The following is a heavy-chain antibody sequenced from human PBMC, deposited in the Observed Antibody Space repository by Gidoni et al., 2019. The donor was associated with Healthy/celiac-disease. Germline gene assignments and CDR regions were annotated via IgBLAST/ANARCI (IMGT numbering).Heavy chain of an antibody. CDR1: GFTFSSYG. D-gene: IGHD2-2*01. V-gene: IGHV3-30*18. Sequence: QVQLVESGGGVVQPGRSLRLSCAASGFTFSSYGMHRVRQAPGKGLEWGAVISYDRSNKYYADSVKGRFTISRDNSKNTLYLQMNSLRAEDTAVYYCAKDQGCSSTSCYNHYYYYYGMDVWGQGTTVTVSS. CDR2: ISYDRSNK. J-gene: IGHJ6*02. CDR3: AKDQGCSSTSCYNHYYYYYGMDV.